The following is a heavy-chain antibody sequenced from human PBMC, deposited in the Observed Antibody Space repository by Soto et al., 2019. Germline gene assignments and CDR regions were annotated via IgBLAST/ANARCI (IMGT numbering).Heavy chain of an antibody. Sequence: EMQLVESGGGSVQAGGSLRLSCAVSGFTFGNYWMHWVRQAPGKGLEWASRINSDGSVISYVESVKGRFTISRDNAKNTLYLQMNSLRADDTAVYYCASASVADAFDLWGQGTMVTVSS. V-gene: IGHV3-74*01. CDR1: GFTFGNYW. CDR3: ASASVADAFDL. CDR2: INSDGSVI. J-gene: IGHJ3*01. D-gene: IGHD2-21*01.